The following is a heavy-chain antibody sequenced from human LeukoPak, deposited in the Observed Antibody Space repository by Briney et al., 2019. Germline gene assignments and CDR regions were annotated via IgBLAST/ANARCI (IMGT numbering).Heavy chain of an antibody. CDR3: ARVYYAILDGPYNVIYC. D-gene: IGHD3-9*01. V-gene: IGHV6-1*01. J-gene: IGHJ4*02. CDR1: RDSVSINSAA. CDR2: TYYRSKWYK. Sequence: SQTLSLTFAISRDSVSINSAAWISVRQSPSRGLVWLGRTYYRSKWYKAYAESVKSRITINPDTSKNQFSLQLNSVTPAAETTFYYARVYYAILDGPYNVIYCWGQGTLVTVSS.